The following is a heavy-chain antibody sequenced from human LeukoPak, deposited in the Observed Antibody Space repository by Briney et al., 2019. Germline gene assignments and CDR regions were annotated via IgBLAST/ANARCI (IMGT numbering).Heavy chain of an antibody. V-gene: IGHV3-30*18. Sequence: GRSLRHSCAASGFTLGSYGMHWVRQAPGKGLEWVASISYDGSNEYYGDSVKGRFSVSRDNSKNTLYLHMNSLRAEDTAVYYCAKEREMATRYYFDYWGQGTLVTVSS. CDR1: GFTLGSYG. D-gene: IGHD5-24*01. CDR2: ISYDGSNE. J-gene: IGHJ4*02. CDR3: AKEREMATRYYFDY.